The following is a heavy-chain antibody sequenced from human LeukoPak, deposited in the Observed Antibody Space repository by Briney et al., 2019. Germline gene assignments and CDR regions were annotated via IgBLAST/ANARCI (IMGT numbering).Heavy chain of an antibody. Sequence: SETLSLTCTVSGGSISSYYWSWIRQPPGKGLEWIGYIYYSGSTNYNPSLKSRVTISVDTSKNQFSLKLSSVAAADTAVYYCARAPYYYGSGTSRFDYWGQGTLVTVSS. J-gene: IGHJ4*02. V-gene: IGHV4-59*01. CDR1: GGSISSYY. CDR2: IYYSGST. CDR3: ARAPYYYGSGTSRFDY. D-gene: IGHD3-10*01.